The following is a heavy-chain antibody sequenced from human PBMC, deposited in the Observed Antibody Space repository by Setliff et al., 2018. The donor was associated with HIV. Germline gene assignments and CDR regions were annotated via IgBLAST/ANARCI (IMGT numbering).Heavy chain of an antibody. J-gene: IGHJ6*02. V-gene: IGHV3-49*04. Sequence: GGSLRLSCTTSGFTFGDSAMSWVRQAPGKGLEWVCFIRSKAYGGTTEYAASVKGRFTISRDDSKSIAYLQMNSLKTEDTAVYYCARAGAATAGKSYHYDMDVWGQGTTVTVSS. CDR1: GFTFGDSA. CDR2: IRSKAYGGTT. D-gene: IGHD6-13*01. CDR3: ARAGAATAGKSYHYDMDV.